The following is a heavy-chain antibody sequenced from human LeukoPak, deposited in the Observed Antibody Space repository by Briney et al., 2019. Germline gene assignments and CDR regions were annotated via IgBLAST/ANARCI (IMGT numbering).Heavy chain of an antibody. CDR3: GRELTDAFDI. CDR2: ISYDGSNK. D-gene: IGHD7-27*01. CDR1: GFTFSSYG. J-gene: IGHJ3*02. V-gene: IGHV3-30*03. Sequence: GGSLRLSCAASGFTFSSYGMHWVRQAPGKGLEWVAVISYDGSNKYYADSVKGRFTISRDNSKNTPYLQMNSLRDEDTAVYYCGRELTDAFDIWGQGTMVTVSS.